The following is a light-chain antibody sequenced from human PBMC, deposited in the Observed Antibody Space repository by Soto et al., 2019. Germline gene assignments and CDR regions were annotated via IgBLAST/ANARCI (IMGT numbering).Light chain of an antibody. Sequence: CGASQSISSSFPAWYQQKPGQAPRLLIYGASSRATGIPERFSGTGSETDFTLTISRLAPEDFAVYYCQQYDNSPITFGQGTRLEIK. CDR1: QSISSSF. CDR3: QQYDNSPIT. CDR2: GAS. V-gene: IGKV3-20*01. J-gene: IGKJ5*01.